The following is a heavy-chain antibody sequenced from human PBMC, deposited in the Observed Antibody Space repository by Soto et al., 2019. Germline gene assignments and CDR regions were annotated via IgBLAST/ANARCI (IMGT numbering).Heavy chain of an antibody. V-gene: IGHV4-61*01. CDR1: GGSVSSGSYY. CDR2: IYKSGST. Sequence: PSETLSLTCTVSGGSVSSGSYYWSWIRQPPGKGLEWIGYIYKSGSTNYNPSLKSRVTISADTSRNQFSLRLSSVTAADTAVYYCARDFDSDSSGYYYVRYFDYWGQGTLVTVSS. J-gene: IGHJ4*02. CDR3: ARDFDSDSSGYYYVRYFDY. D-gene: IGHD3-22*01.